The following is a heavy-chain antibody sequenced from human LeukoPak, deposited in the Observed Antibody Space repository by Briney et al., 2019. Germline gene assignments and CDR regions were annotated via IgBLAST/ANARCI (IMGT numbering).Heavy chain of an antibody. CDR1: GGSFSTFY. CDR3: ATVAIRAEFHFDH. Sequence: SETPSLTCGVSGGSFSTFYWNWIRQHPGKGLEWIGEINHNGNTNYNPSLKGRVTLSVDKSKNQFSLKLRSVTAADTALYYCATVAIRAEFHFDHWGQGLLVTVSS. D-gene: IGHD3-10*01. J-gene: IGHJ4*02. V-gene: IGHV4-34*01. CDR2: INHNGNT.